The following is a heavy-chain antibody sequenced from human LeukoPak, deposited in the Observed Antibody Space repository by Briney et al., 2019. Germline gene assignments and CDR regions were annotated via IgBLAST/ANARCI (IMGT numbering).Heavy chain of an antibody. CDR2: IWSDGSNK. J-gene: IGHJ2*01. V-gene: IGHV3-33*01. Sequence: GGSLRLSCAASGFTFSNYGMHWVRQAPGKGLEWVAVIWSDGSNKYYADSVKGRSTISRDNFKNTLYLHMNRLRAEDTTVYYCARGVVGATTGWYFDLWGRGTLVTVSS. CDR1: GFTFSNYG. CDR3: ARGVVGATTGWYFDL. D-gene: IGHD1-26*01.